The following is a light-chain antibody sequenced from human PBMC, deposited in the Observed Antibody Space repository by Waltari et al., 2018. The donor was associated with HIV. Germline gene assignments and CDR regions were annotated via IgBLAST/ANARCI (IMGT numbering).Light chain of an antibody. CDR1: SSAVGGSTY. CDR2: EVN. J-gene: IGLJ3*02. V-gene: IGLV2-8*01. CDR3: NSYAGSNNWV. Sequence: QSALTQPPSASGSPGQSVTISCTGTSSAVGGSTYVSWYQQHPGKAPKLMIYEVNKRPSGVPDRFSGSKSANTASLTVSGLQADDEADYYCNSYAGSNNWVFGGGTKLTVL.